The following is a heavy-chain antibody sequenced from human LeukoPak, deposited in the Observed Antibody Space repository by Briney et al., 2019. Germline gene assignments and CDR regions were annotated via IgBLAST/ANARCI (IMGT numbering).Heavy chain of an antibody. Sequence: VASLKLSCKASGGTFSSYAISWVRQAPGKGLEWMGGIIASFGSANYAENVQGRVTITADESTSTPYMELTSLRSEDTAVYYCATPIVVVPAAIPDVFDIWPQGTMVTVSS. D-gene: IGHD2-2*01. J-gene: IGHJ3*02. CDR1: GGTFSSYA. V-gene: IGHV1-69*01. CDR3: ATPIVVVPAAIPDVFDI. CDR2: IIASFGSA.